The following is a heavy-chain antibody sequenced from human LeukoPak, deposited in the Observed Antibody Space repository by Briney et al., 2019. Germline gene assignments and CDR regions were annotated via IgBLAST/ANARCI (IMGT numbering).Heavy chain of an antibody. CDR1: GGTFSSYA. Sequence: SVKVSCKASGGTFSSYAITWVRQAPGQGLEWMGGIIPLFGSSNYTHKFQGRVTFTADKSTNTVYMHLSSLRFEDTAVYYCARNHNYTDHYNHMDVWGGGTAITVSS. V-gene: IGHV1-69*06. CDR2: IIPLFGSS. J-gene: IGHJ6*03. CDR3: ARNHNYTDHYNHMDV. D-gene: IGHD3-3*01.